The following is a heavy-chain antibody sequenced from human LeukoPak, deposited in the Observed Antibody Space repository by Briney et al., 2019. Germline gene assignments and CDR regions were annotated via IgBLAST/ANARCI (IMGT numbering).Heavy chain of an antibody. D-gene: IGHD2-15*01. CDR1: GFTFDDYA. Sequence: PGGSLRLSCAASGFTFDDYAMHWVRQAPGKGLEWVSLISWDGGSTYYADSVKGRFTISRDNSKNSLYLQMNSLRAEDTALYYCAKGVGSGQFSGVYMDVWGKGTTVTVSS. V-gene: IGHV3-43D*03. CDR2: ISWDGGST. J-gene: IGHJ6*03. CDR3: AKGVGSGQFSGVYMDV.